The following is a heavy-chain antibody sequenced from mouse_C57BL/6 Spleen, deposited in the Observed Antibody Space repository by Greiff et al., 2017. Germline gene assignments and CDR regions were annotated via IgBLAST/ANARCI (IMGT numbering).Heavy chain of an antibody. CDR1: GFNIKDYY. Sequence: EVKLQESGAELVRPGASVKLSCTASGFNIKDYYMHWVKQRPEQGLEWIGRIDPEDGDTEYAPKFQGKATMTADTSSNTAYLQLSSLTSEDTAVYYCTKTTVVATRDAMDYWGQGTSVTVSS. CDR3: TKTTVVATRDAMDY. J-gene: IGHJ4*01. V-gene: IGHV14-1*01. CDR2: IDPEDGDT. D-gene: IGHD1-1*01.